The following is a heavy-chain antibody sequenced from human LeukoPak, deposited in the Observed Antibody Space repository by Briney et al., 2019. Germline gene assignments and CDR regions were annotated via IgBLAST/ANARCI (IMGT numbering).Heavy chain of an antibody. CDR3: ATVRSGWGYFDY. CDR2: IYHSGST. Sequence: SETLSLTCAVSGGSISRGGYSWSWIRQPPGKGLEWIGYIYHSGSTYYNPSLKSRVTISVDRSKNQFSLKLSSVTAADTAVYYRATVRSGWGYFDYWGQGTLVTVSS. V-gene: IGHV4-30-2*01. J-gene: IGHJ4*02. CDR1: GGSISRGGYS. D-gene: IGHD6-19*01.